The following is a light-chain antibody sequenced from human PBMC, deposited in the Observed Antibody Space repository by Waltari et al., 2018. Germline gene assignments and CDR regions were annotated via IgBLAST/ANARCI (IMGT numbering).Light chain of an antibody. J-gene: IGLJ2*01. Sequence: QSVLTQAPSVSGTPGQRGTIACSGSSSNLGSSPAEWYQQFPGTGPKLLTHNNNQRPSGVPDRFSGSRSGTSASLAIGGLQSEDEADYYCAAWDASLNGVVFGGGTKVTVL. CDR3: AAWDASLNGVV. V-gene: IGLV1-44*01. CDR2: NNN. CDR1: SSNLGSSP.